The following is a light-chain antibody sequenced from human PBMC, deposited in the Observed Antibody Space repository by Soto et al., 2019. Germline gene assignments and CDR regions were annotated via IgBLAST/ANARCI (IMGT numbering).Light chain of an antibody. V-gene: IGLV1-40*01. CDR3: QSFDSSLTGSHVV. J-gene: IGLJ2*01. Sequence: QSVLAQPPSVSGAPGQRVTISCTGSSSTIGAGYDVNWYQQLPGTAPKLLIFGNNNRPSGVPDRFSGSKSGTSASLTITGLRAEDEADYFCQSFDSSLTGSHVVFGRGTQLTVL. CDR2: GNN. CDR1: SSTIGAGYD.